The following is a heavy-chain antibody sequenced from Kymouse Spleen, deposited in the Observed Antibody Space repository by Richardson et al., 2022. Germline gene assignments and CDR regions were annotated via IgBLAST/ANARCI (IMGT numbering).Heavy chain of an antibody. D-gene: IGHD3-10*01. CDR3: ARERFGELLSHYYYYYGMDV. CDR2: ISAYNGNT. Sequence: QVQLVQSGAEVKKPGASVKVSCKASGYTFTSYGISWVRQAPGQGLEWMGWISAYNGNTNYAQKLQGRVTMTTDTSTSTAYMELRSLRSDDTAVYYCARERFGELLSHYYYYYGMDVWGQGTTVTVSS. V-gene: IGHV1-18*01. J-gene: IGHJ6*02. CDR1: GYTFTSYG.